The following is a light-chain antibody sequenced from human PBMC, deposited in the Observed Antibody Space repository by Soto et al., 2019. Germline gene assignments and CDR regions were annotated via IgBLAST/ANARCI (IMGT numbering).Light chain of an antibody. CDR3: QQYNNWPRT. V-gene: IGKV3-15*01. Sequence: EIVMTPSPATLSVSPGERATLYCRASQSVSSNLAWYQQKPGQAPRLLIYGASTRATGIPARFSGSGSGTEFTLTISSLQSEDFAVYYCQQYNNWPRTFGQGTKVDI. J-gene: IGKJ1*01. CDR1: QSVSSN. CDR2: GAS.